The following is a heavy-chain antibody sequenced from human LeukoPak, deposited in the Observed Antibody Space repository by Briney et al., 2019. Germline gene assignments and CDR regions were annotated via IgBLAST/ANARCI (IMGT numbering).Heavy chain of an antibody. CDR3: AREGRGSITMVRGVRGRAFDI. D-gene: IGHD3-10*01. CDR2: IYTSGST. CDR1: GGSISSSSYY. Sequence: PSETLSLTCTVSGGSISSSSYYWGWIRQPPGKGLEWIGRIYTSGSTNYNPSLKSRVTISVDTSKNQFSLKLSSVTAADTAVYYCAREGRGSITMVRGVRGRAFDIWGQGTMVTVSS. V-gene: IGHV4-39*07. J-gene: IGHJ3*02.